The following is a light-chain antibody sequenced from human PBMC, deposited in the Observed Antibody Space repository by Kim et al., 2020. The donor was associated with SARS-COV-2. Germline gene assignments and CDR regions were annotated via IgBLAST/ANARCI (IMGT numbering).Light chain of an antibody. J-gene: IGKJ2*01. CDR3: QQYGNWPPRYT. CDR1: QLLRGN. Sequence: SPGERAPLPCRASQLLRGNLAWYQQKPGQAPRLLIYDASTRATGIPARFSGSGSGTEFTLTISSLQSEDFAVYYCQQYGNWPPRYTFGQGTKLEI. V-gene: IGKV3-15*01. CDR2: DAS.